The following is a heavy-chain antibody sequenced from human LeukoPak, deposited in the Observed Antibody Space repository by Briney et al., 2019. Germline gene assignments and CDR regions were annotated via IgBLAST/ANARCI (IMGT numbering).Heavy chain of an antibody. Sequence: GGSLRLSCAASGSTFSSYGMHWVRQAPGKGLEWVAFIRYDGSNKYYADSVKGRFTISRDNSKNTLYLQMNSLRAEDTAVYYCAKLIGYYYYMDVWGKGTTVTVSS. J-gene: IGHJ6*03. D-gene: IGHD3-22*01. CDR1: GSTFSSYG. CDR3: AKLIGYYYYMDV. V-gene: IGHV3-30*02. CDR2: IRYDGSNK.